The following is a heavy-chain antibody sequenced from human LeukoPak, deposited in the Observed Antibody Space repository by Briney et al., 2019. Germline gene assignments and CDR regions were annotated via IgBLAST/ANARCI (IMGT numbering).Heavy chain of an antibody. CDR3: ATGIVGATVGGDAFDI. J-gene: IGHJ3*02. Sequence: ASVKVSCKVSGYTFTDYYMHWVQQAPGKGLEWMGLVDPEDGETIYAEKFQGRVTITADTSTDTAYMELSSLRSEDTAMYYCATGIVGATVGGDAFDIWGQGTMVTVSS. CDR2: VDPEDGET. D-gene: IGHD1-26*01. V-gene: IGHV1-69-2*01. CDR1: GYTFTDYY.